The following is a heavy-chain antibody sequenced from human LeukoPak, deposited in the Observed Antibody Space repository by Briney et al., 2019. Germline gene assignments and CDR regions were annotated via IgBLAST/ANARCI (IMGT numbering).Heavy chain of an antibody. CDR2: ISYDGSNE. Sequence: PAGSLRLSCAASGFTFSNYGMHWVRQAPGKGLEWVAVISYDGSNEYYADSVKGRFTISRGTSKDTLYLQMNSLRAEDTALYYCARKFLTGRLIDYWGQGTLVTVSS. D-gene: IGHD7-27*01. CDR3: ARKFLTGRLIDY. J-gene: IGHJ4*02. CDR1: GFTFSNYG. V-gene: IGHV3-30*03.